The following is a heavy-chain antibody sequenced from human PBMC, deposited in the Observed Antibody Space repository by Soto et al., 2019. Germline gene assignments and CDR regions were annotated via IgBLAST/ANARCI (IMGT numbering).Heavy chain of an antibody. CDR2: ISVSVGST. CDR1: GFTFSSYA. D-gene: IGHD1-26*01. CDR3: AKDLVGGSYSPLGAFDI. Sequence: WGSLRLSCAASGFTFSSYAMSWVRQAPGKGLEWVSAISVSVGSTYYADSVKGRFTISRDNSKNTLYLQMKSLRAEDTAVYYCAKDLVGGSYSPLGAFDIWGQGTMVTVS. J-gene: IGHJ3*02. V-gene: IGHV3-23*01.